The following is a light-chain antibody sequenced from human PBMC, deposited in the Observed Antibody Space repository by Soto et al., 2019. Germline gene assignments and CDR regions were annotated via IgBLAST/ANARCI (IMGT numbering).Light chain of an antibody. CDR2: STT. J-gene: IGLJ3*02. Sequence: QSVLTQPPSASGTPGQKVTISCSGSSSNIGSNTVNWYQQFPGTAPKFLIFSTTQRPSGVPDRFSGSKSGTSASLAIGGLQPDDEAQYYCGAWDNSLKGWVFGGGTKVTVL. CDR3: GAWDNSLKGWV. V-gene: IGLV1-44*01. CDR1: SSNIGSNT.